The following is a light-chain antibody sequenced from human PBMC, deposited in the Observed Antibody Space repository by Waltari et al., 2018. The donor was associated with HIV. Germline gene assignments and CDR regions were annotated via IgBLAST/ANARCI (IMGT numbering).Light chain of an antibody. CDR1: QGIGDY. CDR3: QQYYIFPYT. Sequence: AIRMTQSPSSFSASTGDRVTITCRASQGIGDYLAWYQQKPGKAPELLMYAASALQTGVPSRCSGSGSGTEFTLNISCLQSEDFATYYCQQYYIFPYTFAQGTILDI. CDR2: AAS. J-gene: IGKJ2*01. V-gene: IGKV1-8*01.